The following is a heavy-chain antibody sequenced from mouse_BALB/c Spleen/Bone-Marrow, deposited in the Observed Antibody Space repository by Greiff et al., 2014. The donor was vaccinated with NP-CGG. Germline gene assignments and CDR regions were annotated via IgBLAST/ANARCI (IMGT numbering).Heavy chain of an antibody. CDR2: ISCYNGAT. V-gene: IGHV1S34*01. D-gene: IGHD1-1*01. J-gene: IGHJ4*01. CDR1: DYSFTDYY. CDR3: ARSEGIYYYGSSYALDY. Sequence: LVKTGASVKISCKASDYSFTDYYMHWVKQTHGKSLEWIGYISCYNGATSYNQKFKGKATFTVDTSSSTAYMQFSSLTSEDSAVYYCARSEGIYYYGSSYALDYWGQGISVTVSS.